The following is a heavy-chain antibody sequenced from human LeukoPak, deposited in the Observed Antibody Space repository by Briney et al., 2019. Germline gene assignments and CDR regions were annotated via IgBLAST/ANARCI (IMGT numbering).Heavy chain of an antibody. CDR3: ARHFVTFQAGESFDP. J-gene: IGHJ5*02. D-gene: IGHD3-16*01. V-gene: IGHV4-39*01. CDR2: IYYSGST. Sequence: SETLSLTCTVSGGSISSSSYYWGWIRQPPGKGLEWIGSIYYSGSTYYNPSLKSRVTISVDTSKNQFSLKLSSVTAADTAAYYCARHFVTFQAGESFDPWGQGTLVTVSS. CDR1: GGSISSSSYY.